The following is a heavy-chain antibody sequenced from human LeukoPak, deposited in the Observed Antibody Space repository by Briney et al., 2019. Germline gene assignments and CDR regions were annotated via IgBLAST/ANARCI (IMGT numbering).Heavy chain of an antibody. CDR1: GFTFSSYA. V-gene: IGHV3-9*01. CDR3: AATYYYDSSGPMGAFDI. Sequence: SLRLSCAASGFTFSSYAMSWVRQAPGKGLEWVSGISWNSGSIGYADSVKGRFTISRDNAKNSLYLQMNSLRAEDTALYYCAATYYYDSSGPMGAFDIWGQGTMVTVSS. D-gene: IGHD3-22*01. CDR2: ISWNSGSI. J-gene: IGHJ3*02.